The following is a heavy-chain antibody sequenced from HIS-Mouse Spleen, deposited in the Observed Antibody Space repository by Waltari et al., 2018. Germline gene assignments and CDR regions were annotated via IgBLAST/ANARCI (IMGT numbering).Heavy chain of an antibody. V-gene: IGHV3-30*03. CDR3: ATLSWGYEYNSSDY. CDR2: ISYDGSNK. CDR1: GFTFSSYG. Sequence: QVQLVESGGGVVQPGRSLRFSCAASGFTFSSYGMHWVRQAPGKRLEWVSVISYDGSNKYYADSVKGRFTISRDNSKNTLYLQMNSLRAEDTAVYYCATLSWGYEYNSSDYWGQGTLVTVSS. J-gene: IGHJ4*02. D-gene: IGHD6-13*01.